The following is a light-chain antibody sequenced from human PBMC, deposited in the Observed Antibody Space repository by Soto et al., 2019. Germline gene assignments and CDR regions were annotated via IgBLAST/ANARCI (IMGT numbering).Light chain of an antibody. CDR1: SSNIGSNY. V-gene: IGLV1-47*01. Sequence: QAVVTQPPSASGTPGQRVTISCSGSSSNIGSNYVYWYQQLPGTAPKLLIYRNNQRPSGVPDRFSGSKSGTSASLAISGLRSEDEADYYCSSYKTNRDVLFGGGTKLTVL. CDR2: RNN. CDR3: SSYKTNRDVL. J-gene: IGLJ2*01.